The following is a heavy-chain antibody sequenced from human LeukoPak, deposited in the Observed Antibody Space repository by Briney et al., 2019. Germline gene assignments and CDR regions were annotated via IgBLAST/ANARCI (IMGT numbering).Heavy chain of an antibody. Sequence: GGSLRLSCVASGFDVSSNYMNWVRQAPGKGLEWVSFISTSSSYIYYADSVRGRFTISRDNAKNSLYLQMNSLRAEDTAVYYCARQQWLDGAYYFDYWGQGTLVTVSS. CDR2: ISTSSSYI. D-gene: IGHD6-19*01. CDR1: GFDVSSNY. CDR3: ARQQWLDGAYYFDY. J-gene: IGHJ4*02. V-gene: IGHV3-21*01.